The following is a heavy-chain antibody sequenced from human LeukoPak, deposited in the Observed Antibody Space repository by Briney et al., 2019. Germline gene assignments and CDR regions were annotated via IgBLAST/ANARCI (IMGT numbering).Heavy chain of an antibody. V-gene: IGHV4-4*07. CDR2: IYTSGST. D-gene: IGHD2-2*01. Sequence: PSETLSLTCTVSGGSISSYYWSWIRQPAGKGLEWIGRIYTSGSTNYNPSLKSRVTMSVDTSKNRFSLKLSSVTAADTAVYYCARDSNSVVVPAAKYGMDVWGQGTTVTVSS. J-gene: IGHJ6*02. CDR1: GGSISSYY. CDR3: ARDSNSVVVPAAKYGMDV.